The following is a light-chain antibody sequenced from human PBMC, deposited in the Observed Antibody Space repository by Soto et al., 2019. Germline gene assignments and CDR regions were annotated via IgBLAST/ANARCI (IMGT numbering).Light chain of an antibody. V-gene: IGKV1-5*03. CDR3: QQYDCFPLT. CDR1: QTINSW. J-gene: IGKJ4*01. Sequence: DIQMTQSPSTLSASVGDRVTITCRASQTINSWLAWYQQKPGKAPTLLIYKASRLHGGVPSRFSGSESGTEFTLTVTGLQPDDFAVYYCQQYDCFPLTFGGGTKVE. CDR2: KAS.